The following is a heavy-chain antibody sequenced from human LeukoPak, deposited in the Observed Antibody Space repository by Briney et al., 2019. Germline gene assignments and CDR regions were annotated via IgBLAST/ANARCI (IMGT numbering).Heavy chain of an antibody. CDR3: ARAKRQLVLSYYYYMDV. V-gene: IGHV1-8*01. D-gene: IGHD6-13*01. CDR1: XXXXTXYX. J-gene: IGHJ6*03. Sequence: ASVXXSXXASXXXXTXYXINXVRQATGQGLEWMGWMNPNSGNTGYAQKFQGRVTMTRNTSISTAYMELSSLRSEDTAVYYCARAKRQLVLSYYYYMDVWGKGTTVTVSS. CDR2: MNPNSGNT.